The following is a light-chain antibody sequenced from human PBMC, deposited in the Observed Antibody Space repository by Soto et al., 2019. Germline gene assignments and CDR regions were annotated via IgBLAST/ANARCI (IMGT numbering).Light chain of an antibody. CDR1: SSDFGGYNY. CDR2: DVS. Sequence: QAVLTQPRSVSGSPGQSVTISCTGTSSDFGGYNYVSWYQHHPGKAPKFMIYDVSERPSGVPDRFSGSKSGNTASLTISGLQAEDEADYYCCSYAGTFYVFGTGTKLTVL. V-gene: IGLV2-11*01. J-gene: IGLJ1*01. CDR3: CSYAGTFYV.